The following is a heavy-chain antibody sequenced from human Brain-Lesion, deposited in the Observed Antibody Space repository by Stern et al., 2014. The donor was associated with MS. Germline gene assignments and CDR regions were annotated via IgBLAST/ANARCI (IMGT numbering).Heavy chain of an antibody. V-gene: IGHV3-7*01. CDR2: IKSDGREK. CDR3: ARGVDP. J-gene: IGHJ5*02. Sequence: EVQLVESGGGLVQPGGSLRLSCAASGFRFSNYWMSWVRQAPGKGPEWVANIKSDGREKLYVDSVKGRFTISRDNAKNSLYLQMNSPRAEDTAVYYCARGVDPWGQGTLVTVSS. CDR1: GFRFSNYW.